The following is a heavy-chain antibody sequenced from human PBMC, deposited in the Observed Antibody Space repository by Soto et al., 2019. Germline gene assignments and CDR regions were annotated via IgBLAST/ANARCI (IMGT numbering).Heavy chain of an antibody. CDR2: ISSSGSTI. Sequence: QVQLVESGGGLVKPGGSMRLSCAASGFTFSAYYISWIRQAPGKGLEWVSYISSSGSTIYYADSVKGRFTISRDNAKNSLYLEMNSLRAEDTAGYYCAREYGSSSVKDYWGQGTLVTVSS. J-gene: IGHJ4*02. CDR1: GFTFSAYY. V-gene: IGHV3-11*01. CDR3: AREYGSSSVKDY. D-gene: IGHD6-6*01.